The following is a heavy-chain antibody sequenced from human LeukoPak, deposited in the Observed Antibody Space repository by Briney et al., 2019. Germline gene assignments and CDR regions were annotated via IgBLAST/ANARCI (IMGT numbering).Heavy chain of an antibody. CDR2: IYTSGST. J-gene: IGHJ4*02. Sequence: PSETLSLTCTVSGGSISSYYWSWIRQPAGKGLKWIGRIYTSGSTNYNPSLKSRVTMSVDTSKNQFSLKLSSVTAADTAVYYCARGIAARLPIDYWGQGTLVTVSS. V-gene: IGHV4-4*07. CDR1: GGSISSYY. D-gene: IGHD6-6*01. CDR3: ARGIAARLPIDY.